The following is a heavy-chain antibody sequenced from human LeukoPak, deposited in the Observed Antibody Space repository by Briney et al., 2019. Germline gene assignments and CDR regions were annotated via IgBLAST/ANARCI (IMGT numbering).Heavy chain of an antibody. CDR2: IWYDGSNK. D-gene: IGHD1-26*01. V-gene: IGHV3-33*01. CDR3: ARDGAHPSGPHYYYYGMDV. Sequence: PGRSLRLSCAASGFTFSSYGMHWVRQAPGKGLEWVAVIWYDGSNKYYADSVKGRFTISRDNSKNTLYLQMNSLRAEDTAVYYCARDGAHPSGPHYYYYGMDVWGQGTTVTVSS. J-gene: IGHJ6*02. CDR1: GFTFSSYG.